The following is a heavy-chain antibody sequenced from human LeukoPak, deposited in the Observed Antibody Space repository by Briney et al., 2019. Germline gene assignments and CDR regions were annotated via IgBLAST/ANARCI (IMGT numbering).Heavy chain of an antibody. CDR3: AKDQEDYYGSGSYLNY. D-gene: IGHD3-10*01. CDR1: GFTFSSYA. Sequence: GGSLRLSCAASGFTFSSYAMSWVRQAPGKGLGWVSAISGSGGSTYYADSVKGRFTISRDNSKNTLYLQMNSLRAEDTAVYYCAKDQEDYYGSGSYLNYWGQGTLVTVSS. V-gene: IGHV3-23*01. CDR2: ISGSGGST. J-gene: IGHJ4*02.